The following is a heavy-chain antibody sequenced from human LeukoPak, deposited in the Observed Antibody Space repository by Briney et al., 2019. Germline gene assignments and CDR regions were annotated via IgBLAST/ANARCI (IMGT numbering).Heavy chain of an antibody. J-gene: IGHJ4*02. CDR1: GFTFSRST. Sequence: PGGSLRLSCAASGFTFSRSTMTWVRQAPGKGLEWVSSISSSSDYIYYADSVKGRFTISRDNARNSLYLQMNSLRAEDTAVYYCARRRRYSDSTGYCPDFDFWGQGTLVTVSS. CDR2: ISSSSDYI. D-gene: IGHD3-22*01. V-gene: IGHV3-21*01. CDR3: ARRRRYSDSTGYCPDFDF.